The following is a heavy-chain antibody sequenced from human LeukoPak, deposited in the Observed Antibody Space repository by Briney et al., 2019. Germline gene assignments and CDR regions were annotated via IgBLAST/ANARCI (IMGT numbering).Heavy chain of an antibody. V-gene: IGHV3-30*04. CDR3: ASNYYDSSGYYIVRAFDI. D-gene: IGHD3-22*01. J-gene: IGHJ3*02. CDR2: ISYDGSNK. CDR1: GFTFSSYA. Sequence: GSLRLSCAASGFTFSSYAMHWVRQAPGKGLEWVAVISYDGSNKYYADSVKGRFTISRDNSKNTLYLQMNSLRAEDMAVYYCASNYYDSSGYYIVRAFDIWGQGTMVTVSS.